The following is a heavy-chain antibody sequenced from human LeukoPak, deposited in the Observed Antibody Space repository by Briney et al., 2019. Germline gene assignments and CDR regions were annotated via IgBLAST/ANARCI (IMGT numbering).Heavy chain of an antibody. V-gene: IGHV4-31*03. Sequence: PSQTLSLTCTVSGGSISSGGYYWSWIRQHPGKGLEWIGYIYYSGSTYYNPSLKSRVTISVDTSKNQFSLKLSSVTAADTAVYYCARGVDAYYYDSSGYYDGFDYWGQGTLATVSS. D-gene: IGHD3-22*01. J-gene: IGHJ4*02. CDR3: ARGVDAYYYDSSGYYDGFDY. CDR1: GGSISSGGYY. CDR2: IYYSGST.